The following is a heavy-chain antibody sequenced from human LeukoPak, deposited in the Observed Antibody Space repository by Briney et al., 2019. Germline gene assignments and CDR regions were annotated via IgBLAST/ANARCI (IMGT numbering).Heavy chain of an antibody. V-gene: IGHV4-59*01. CDR3: ARVTYYYDSSGYYYFDY. D-gene: IGHD3-22*01. CDR1: GGSISSYY. CDR2: IYYSGST. Sequence: SETLSLTCTVSGGSISSYYWNWIRQPPGKGLEWIGYIYYSGSTNYNPSLKSRVTMSLDTSKNQFSLKLSSVTAADTAVYYCARVTYYYDSSGYYYFDYWGQGILVTVSS. J-gene: IGHJ4*02.